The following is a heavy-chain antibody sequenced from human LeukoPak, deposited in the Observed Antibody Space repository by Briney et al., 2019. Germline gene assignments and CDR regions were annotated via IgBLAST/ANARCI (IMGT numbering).Heavy chain of an antibody. Sequence: GYIYHSGSTYYNPSLKSRVTISVDRSKNQFSLKLSSVTAADTAVYYCAREVRDSNYYMDVWGKGTTVTVSS. V-gene: IGHV4-30-2*01. CDR2: IYHSGST. D-gene: IGHD1-1*01. J-gene: IGHJ6*03. CDR3: AREVRDSNYYMDV.